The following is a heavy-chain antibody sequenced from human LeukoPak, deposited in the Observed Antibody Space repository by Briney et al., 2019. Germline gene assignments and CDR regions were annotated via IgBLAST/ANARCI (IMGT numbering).Heavy chain of an antibody. CDR1: GGTFSVYA. CDR2: IIPIFGTA. V-gene: IGHV1-69*13. CDR3: ARSVWPWNTVTYYFDY. Sequence: SVTVSFKASGGTFSVYAISWVRQAPGQGGEWMGGIIPIFGTANYAQKFQGRVTITADESTSTAYMELSSLRSEDTAVYYCARSVWPWNTVTYYFDYWGQGTLVTVSS. D-gene: IGHD4-17*01. J-gene: IGHJ4*02.